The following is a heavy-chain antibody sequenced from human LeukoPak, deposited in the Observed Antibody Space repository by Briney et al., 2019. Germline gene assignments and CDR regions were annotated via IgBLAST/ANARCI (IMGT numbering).Heavy chain of an antibody. Sequence: GASVKVSCKASGYTFTSYGISWVRQAPGQGREWMGWIGAYNGNTNYAQKLQGRVTMTTDTSTSTAYMELRSLRSDDTAVYYCARDRGIVATMGFYYYYYMDVWGKGTTVTVSS. CDR1: GYTFTSYG. J-gene: IGHJ6*03. D-gene: IGHD5-12*01. V-gene: IGHV1-18*01. CDR3: ARDRGIVATMGFYYYYYMDV. CDR2: IGAYNGNT.